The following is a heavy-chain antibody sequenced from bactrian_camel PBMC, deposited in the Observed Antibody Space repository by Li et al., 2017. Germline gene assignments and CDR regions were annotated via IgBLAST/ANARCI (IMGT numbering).Heavy chain of an antibody. J-gene: IGHJ6*01. D-gene: IGHD1*01. V-gene: IGHV3S5*01. CDR3: VRDGGHDSLAPADLGY. CDR2: IYTDGSGP. Sequence: HVQLVESGGGSVQAGGSLRLSCAASGFSFSNHYMSWVRQAPGKGLEWVSSIYTDGSGPYYAEFVKGRLTMSSDNAKNTVFLQMNSPKPEDTAVYYCVRDGGHDSLAPADLGYWGRGTQVTVS. CDR1: GFSFSNHY.